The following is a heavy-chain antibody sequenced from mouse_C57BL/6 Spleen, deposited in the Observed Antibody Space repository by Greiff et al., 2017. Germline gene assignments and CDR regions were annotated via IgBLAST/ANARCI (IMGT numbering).Heavy chain of an antibody. D-gene: IGHD2-1*01. Sequence: EVQLQQSGPGLVKPSQSLSLTCSVTGYSITSGYYWNWIRQFPGNKLEWMGYISYDGSHNYNPSLINRISITRYTSKNQFFLKLNSVTTEDTATYYGARGGYYGNSAWFAYWGQGTLVTVSA. V-gene: IGHV3-6*01. CDR2: ISYDGSH. CDR3: ARGGYYGNSAWFAY. J-gene: IGHJ3*01. CDR1: GYSITSGYY.